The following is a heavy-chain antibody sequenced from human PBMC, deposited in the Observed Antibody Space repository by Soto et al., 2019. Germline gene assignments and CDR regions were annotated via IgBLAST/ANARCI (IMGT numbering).Heavy chain of an antibody. Sequence: QLQLQESGPGLVKPSETLSLTCTVSGGSISSYSYYWGCIRQPPGKGLEWVGSISYSGSSFYNPSLKSRVTISIDTSKNQFSLKLSSVTAADTAVYYCARHVLQIRARGTFDIWGQGTMVTVSS. CDR1: GGSISSYSYY. V-gene: IGHV4-39*01. CDR3: ARHVLQIRARGTFDI. D-gene: IGHD3-10*01. J-gene: IGHJ3*02. CDR2: ISYSGSS.